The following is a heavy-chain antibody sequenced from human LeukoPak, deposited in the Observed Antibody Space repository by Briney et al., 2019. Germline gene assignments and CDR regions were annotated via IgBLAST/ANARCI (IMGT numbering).Heavy chain of an antibody. Sequence: GGSLRLSCAASGFTFSNVWMSWVRQAPGKGLEWVGRIKNKADAGTAEYAAPVKSRFSISRDDSKNTVYLQMNSLRAEDTAVYYCAKDKWGLPRYWGQGTLVTVSS. CDR3: AKDKWGLPRY. D-gene: IGHD1-26*01. V-gene: IGHV3-15*01. J-gene: IGHJ4*02. CDR1: GFTFSNVW. CDR2: IKNKADAGTA.